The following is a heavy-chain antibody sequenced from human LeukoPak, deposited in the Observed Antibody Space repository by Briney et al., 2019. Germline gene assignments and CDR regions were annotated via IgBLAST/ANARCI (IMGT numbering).Heavy chain of an antibody. V-gene: IGHV3-23*01. J-gene: IGHJ5*02. D-gene: IGHD6-13*01. Sequence: GGSLRLSCAVSGFAFGSEAMSWVRQSPARGLEWVASISPGGGTTYYADYVKGRFTISRDNSKNSLFVQMNSLRAEDTAVYYCARVQKGIAAAGTGGGWFEPWGQGTLVTVS. CDR1: GFAFGSEA. CDR2: ISPGGGTT. CDR3: ARVQKGIAAAGTGGGWFEP.